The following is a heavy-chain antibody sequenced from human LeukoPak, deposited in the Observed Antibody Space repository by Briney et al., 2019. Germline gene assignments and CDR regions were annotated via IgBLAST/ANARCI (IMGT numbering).Heavy chain of an antibody. CDR3: ARYVSDTAMVLSPCGMDV. CDR2: IYYSGST. CDR1: GGSVRSGSYY. V-gene: IGHV4-61*01. Sequence: PSETLSLTCTVSGGSVRSGSYYWSWIRQPPGKGLEWIGYIYYSGSTNYNPSLKSRVTISVDTSKNQFSLKLSPVTAADTAVYFCARYVSDTAMVLSPCGMDVWGQGTTVTVSS. J-gene: IGHJ6*02. D-gene: IGHD5-18*01.